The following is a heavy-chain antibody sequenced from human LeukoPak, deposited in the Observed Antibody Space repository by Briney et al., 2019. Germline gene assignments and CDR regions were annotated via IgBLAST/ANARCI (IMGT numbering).Heavy chain of an antibody. CDR2: IIPILGIA. CDR1: GGTFSSYA. Sequence: SVKVSCKASGGTFSSYAISWVRQAPGQGLEWMGRIIPILGIANYAQKFQGRVTITADKSTSTAYMELSSLRSEDTAVYYCARDLHGYSGYDEGALDYWGQGTLVTVSS. V-gene: IGHV1-69*04. D-gene: IGHD5-12*01. J-gene: IGHJ4*02. CDR3: ARDLHGYSGYDEGALDY.